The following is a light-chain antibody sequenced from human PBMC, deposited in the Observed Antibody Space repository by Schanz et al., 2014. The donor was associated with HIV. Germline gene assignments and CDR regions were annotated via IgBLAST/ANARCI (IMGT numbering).Light chain of an antibody. CDR3: HQYGSART. V-gene: IGKV3D-15*01. CDR2: DAF. J-gene: IGKJ1*01. CDR1: QSVSRN. Sequence: EIVMTQSPATLSVSPGERVTLSCRASQSVSRNLAWYQQKPGQAPRLLIYDAFNRATGVPARFSGSGSGTDFTLTISSLEPEDFAVYYCHQYGSARTFGQGTKVEIK.